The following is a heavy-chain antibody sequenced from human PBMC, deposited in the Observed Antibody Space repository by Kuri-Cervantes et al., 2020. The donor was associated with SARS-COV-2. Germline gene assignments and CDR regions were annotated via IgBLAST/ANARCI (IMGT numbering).Heavy chain of an antibody. CDR1: GFTFSSYA. CDR3: AKPYGDYFGPNDY. Sequence: GGSLRLSCAASGFTFSSYAMHWVRQAPGKGLEWVAVISYDGSNKYYADSVKGRFTISRDNSKNTLYLQMNSLRAEDTAVYYCAKPYGDYFGPNDYWGQGTLVTVS. D-gene: IGHD4-17*01. V-gene: IGHV3-30-3*02. CDR2: ISYDGSNK. J-gene: IGHJ4*02.